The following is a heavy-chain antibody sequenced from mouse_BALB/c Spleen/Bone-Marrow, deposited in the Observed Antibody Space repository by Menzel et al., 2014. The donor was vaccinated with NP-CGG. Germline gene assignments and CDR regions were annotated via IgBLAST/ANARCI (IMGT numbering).Heavy chain of an antibody. Sequence: VQLQHSGAELVKPGASVKLSSKASGYTFTSYWMHWVKQRPGQGLEWIGEINPSNGRTNYNEKFKSKATLTVDKSSSTAYMQLSSLTSEDSAVYYCARERYDYDWKDYWGQGTTLTVSS. V-gene: IGHV1S81*02. J-gene: IGHJ2*01. CDR3: ARERYDYDWKDY. D-gene: IGHD2-4*01. CDR2: INPSNGRT. CDR1: GYTFTSYW.